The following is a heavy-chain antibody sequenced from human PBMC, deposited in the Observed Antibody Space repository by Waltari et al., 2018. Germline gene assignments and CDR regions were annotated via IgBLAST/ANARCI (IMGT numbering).Heavy chain of an antibody. D-gene: IGHD6-13*01. CDR2: IWYDGSNK. V-gene: IGHV3-33*06. CDR3: AKDRGIAAAGWYYFDY. Sequence: QVQLVESGGGVVQPGRSLRLSCAASGFTFSSYGMPWFRQAPGKGLEWVAVIWYDGSNKYYADSVKGRFTISRDNSKNTLYLQMNSLRAEDTAVYYCAKDRGIAAAGWYYFDYWGQGTLVTVSS. J-gene: IGHJ4*02. CDR1: GFTFSSYG.